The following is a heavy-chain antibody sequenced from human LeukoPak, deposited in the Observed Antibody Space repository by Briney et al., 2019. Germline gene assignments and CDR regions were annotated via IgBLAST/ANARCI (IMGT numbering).Heavy chain of an antibody. CDR1: GFTFSDYY. Sequence: GGSLRLSCAASGFTFSDYYMDWVRQAPGKGLEWVGRIRNRANSYTTEYAASAKGRFTISRDDSKNSLYLQMNSLKTEDTAVYYCTRVANGIDYWGQGTLVTVSS. J-gene: IGHJ4*02. CDR2: IRNRANSYTT. V-gene: IGHV3-72*01. CDR3: TRVANGIDY.